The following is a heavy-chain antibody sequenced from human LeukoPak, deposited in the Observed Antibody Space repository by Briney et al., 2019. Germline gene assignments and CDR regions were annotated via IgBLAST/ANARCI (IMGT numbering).Heavy chain of an antibody. CDR1: GFTFSSYS. J-gene: IGHJ6*03. CDR3: ARAHRASDYYYYYYMDV. CDR2: ISSSTTI. Sequence: PGGSLRLSCAASGFTFSSYSMNWVRQAPGKGLEWVSYISSSTTIYYADSVKGRFTISRDNAKNSLYLQMNSLGAEDTAVYYCARAHRASDYYYYYYMDVWGKGTTVTVSS. V-gene: IGHV3-48*01. D-gene: IGHD3-10*01.